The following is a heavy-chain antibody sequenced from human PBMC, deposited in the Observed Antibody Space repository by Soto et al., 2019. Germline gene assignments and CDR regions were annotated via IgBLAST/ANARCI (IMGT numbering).Heavy chain of an antibody. D-gene: IGHD3-22*01. Sequence: SETLSLTCAVSGGAVNTAGYSLSCIGEPPWNGLELIGYIYHSGSAYYNPSLKSRVTISLDRSNNHFSLKLISVTAADTAVYYCARVPIYYDSSGYYHYGTFDIWGQGTMVTVSS. CDR2: IYHSGSA. V-gene: IGHV4-30-2*01. J-gene: IGHJ3*02. CDR1: GGAVNTAGYS. CDR3: ARVPIYYDSSGYYHYGTFDI.